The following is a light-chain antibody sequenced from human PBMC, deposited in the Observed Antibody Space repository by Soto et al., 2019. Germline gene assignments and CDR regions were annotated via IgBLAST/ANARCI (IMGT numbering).Light chain of an antibody. J-gene: IGKJ2*01. CDR2: AAS. CDR1: QSISSY. Sequence: DIQMTQSPSSLSASVGDRVTITCRASQSISSYLNWYQQKPGKAPKLLIYAASSLQSGVPSRFSRSGSGTEFTLTISSLQPEDFAAYYCQQSYSTPNTFGQGTKLEIK. V-gene: IGKV1-39*01. CDR3: QQSYSTPNT.